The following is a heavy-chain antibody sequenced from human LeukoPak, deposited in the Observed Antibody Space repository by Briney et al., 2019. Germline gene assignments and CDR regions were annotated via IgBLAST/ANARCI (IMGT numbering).Heavy chain of an antibody. Sequence: GGPLRLSCGAWGFTFSSYAMSWPRQARGRGLEGVTSISSRRRSTFSADSVKGRFTISRDNSKNTLYLRMNSLRAEDTAVYYCAKDLTMIPMDVWGKGTTVTVSS. J-gene: IGHJ6*03. CDR1: GFTFSSYA. D-gene: IGHD3-22*01. CDR2: ISSRRRST. CDR3: AKDLTMIPMDV. V-gene: IGHV3-23*01.